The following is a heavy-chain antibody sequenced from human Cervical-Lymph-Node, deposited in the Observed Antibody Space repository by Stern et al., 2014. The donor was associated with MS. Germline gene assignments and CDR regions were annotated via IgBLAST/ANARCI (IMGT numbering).Heavy chain of an antibody. Sequence: VQLVESGGGLVKPGGSLRLSWAASGFTFSDYYMSWIRQAQGKGLEWLSYISSSSVYTNYAASVKGRFTISRDNAKNSLYLQMNSLTAEDTAIYYCARPPHGYRLSTRPSDYWGQGTLVTVSS. J-gene: IGHJ4*02. CDR3: ARPPHGYRLSTRPSDY. CDR2: ISSSSVYT. D-gene: IGHD6-6*01. V-gene: IGHV3-11*06. CDR1: GFTFSDYY.